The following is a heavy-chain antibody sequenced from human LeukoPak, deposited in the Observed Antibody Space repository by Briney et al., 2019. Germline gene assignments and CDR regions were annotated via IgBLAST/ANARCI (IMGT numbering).Heavy chain of an antibody. D-gene: IGHD6-13*01. CDR1: GFTFSSYD. V-gene: IGHV3-13*04. CDR3: ARAVAAAGTRWFDP. Sequence: AGGSLRLSCAASGFTFSSYDMHWVRQATGKGLEWVSAIGTAGDTYYPGSVKGRFTTSRENAKNSLYLQMNSLRAGDTAVYYCARAVAAAGTRWFDPWGQGTLVTVSS. CDR2: IGTAGDT. J-gene: IGHJ5*02.